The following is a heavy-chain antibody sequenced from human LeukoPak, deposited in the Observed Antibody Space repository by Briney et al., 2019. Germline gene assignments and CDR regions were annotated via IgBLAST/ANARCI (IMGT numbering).Heavy chain of an antibody. CDR2: ISGSGGST. J-gene: IGHJ4*01. CDR3: AKGIYSSGWSYFDY. CDR1: GFTFSSYA. V-gene: IGHV3-23*01. Sequence: GGSLRLSCAASGFTFSSYAMSWVRQAPGKGLEGVSAISGSGGSTYYADSVKGRFTISRDNSNNTLYLQMNCLRAEDTAVYYCAKGIYSSGWSYFDYWGHGTLVTVSS. D-gene: IGHD6-19*01.